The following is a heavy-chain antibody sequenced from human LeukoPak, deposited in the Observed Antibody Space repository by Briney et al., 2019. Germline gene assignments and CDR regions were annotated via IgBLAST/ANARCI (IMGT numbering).Heavy chain of an antibody. CDR1: GGTFSSYA. CDR2: IIPIFGTA. J-gene: IGHJ5*02. D-gene: IGHD3-22*01. V-gene: IGHV1-69*01. CDR3: ARDRTSSGYYYSWFDP. Sequence: SVKVSCKASGGTFSSYAISWVRRAPGQGLEWMGGIIPIFGTANYAQKFQGRVTITADESTSTAYMELSSLRSEDTAVYYCARDRTSSGYYYSWFDPWGQGTLVTVSS.